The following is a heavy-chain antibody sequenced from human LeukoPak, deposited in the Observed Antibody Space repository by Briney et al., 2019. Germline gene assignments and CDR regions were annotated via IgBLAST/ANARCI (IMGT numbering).Heavy chain of an antibody. CDR2: IYHGGSP. CDR3: ASGSVWSGYYRASDAFDI. CDR1: DGSITSGAYS. D-gene: IGHD3-3*01. V-gene: IGHV4-30-2*01. J-gene: IGHJ3*02. Sequence: SETLSLTCTVSDGSITSGAYSWNWIRQPPGRGLEWVGYIYHGGSPYYNPSLKSRVTISVDWSKNQFSLSLSSVTAADTAVYYCASGSVWSGYYRASDAFDIWGQGTMVTVSS.